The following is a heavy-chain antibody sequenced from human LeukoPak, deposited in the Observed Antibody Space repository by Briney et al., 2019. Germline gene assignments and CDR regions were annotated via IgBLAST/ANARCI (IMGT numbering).Heavy chain of an antibody. CDR2: IYTSGST. CDR1: GGSISTYY. Sequence: SETLSLTCTVSGGSISTYYWSWIRQPAGKGLEWIGRIYTSGSTNYNPSLKSRVTMSVDTSKNQFSLKLNSVTAADTAVYYCARDVVGVVFNWFDPWGQGTLVTVSS. CDR3: ARDVVGVVFNWFDP. D-gene: IGHD3-3*01. J-gene: IGHJ5*02. V-gene: IGHV4-4*07.